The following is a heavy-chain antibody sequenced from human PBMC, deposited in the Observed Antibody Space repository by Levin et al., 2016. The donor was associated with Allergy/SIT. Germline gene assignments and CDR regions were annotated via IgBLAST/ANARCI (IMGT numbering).Heavy chain of an antibody. Sequence: QAPGQGLEWMGWISAYNGNTNYAQKLQGRVTMTTDTSTSTAYMELRSLRSDDTAVYYCARVDKGGSGSYYNYYYYYGMDVWGQGTTVTVSS. V-gene: IGHV1-18*01. J-gene: IGHJ6*02. D-gene: IGHD3-10*01. CDR3: ARVDKGGSGSYYNYYYYYGMDV. CDR2: ISAYNGNT.